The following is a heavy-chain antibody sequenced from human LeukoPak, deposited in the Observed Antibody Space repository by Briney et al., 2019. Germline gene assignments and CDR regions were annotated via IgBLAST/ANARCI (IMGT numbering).Heavy chain of an antibody. CDR1: GCTFSSYG. CDR2: IWYDGSNK. Sequence: GGSLRLSCAESGCTFSSYGMHWVRQAPGKGLEWVAVIWYDGSNKYYADSVKGRFTISRDNSKNTLYLQMNSLRAEDTAVYYCARDRGTLDGDAFDIWGPGTMVTVSS. J-gene: IGHJ3*02. CDR3: ARDRGTLDGDAFDI. D-gene: IGHD3-10*01. V-gene: IGHV3-33*01.